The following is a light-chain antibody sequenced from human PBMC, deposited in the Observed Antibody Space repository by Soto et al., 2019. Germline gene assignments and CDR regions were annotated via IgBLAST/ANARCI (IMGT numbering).Light chain of an antibody. Sequence: EIMMTQSPGTLSASPGESATLSCRGSQSVSSNLAWYQQKPGQAPRLLIYAVSTRATGIPARFSGSGSGTEFTLTISSLQSEDFAVYYCQQYNKWPLTFGQGTKVEIK. V-gene: IGKV3-15*01. J-gene: IGKJ1*01. CDR1: QSVSSN. CDR3: QQYNKWPLT. CDR2: AVS.